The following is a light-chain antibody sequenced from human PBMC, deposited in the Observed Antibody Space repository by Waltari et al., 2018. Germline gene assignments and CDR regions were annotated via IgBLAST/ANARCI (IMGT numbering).Light chain of an antibody. CDR2: QVS. CDR3: MQGTHWPRT. CDR1: QSLENSAGYTS. J-gene: IGKJ1*01. V-gene: IGKV2-30*01. Sequence: DVVVTQSPLALPVTLGQPASISCRPSQSLENSAGYTSLNWFHQRPGHSPRRLIYQVSKRDSGVPDRFSGSGSGTDFTLRISSVEAEDVGVYYCMQGTHWPRTFGQGTKVDIK.